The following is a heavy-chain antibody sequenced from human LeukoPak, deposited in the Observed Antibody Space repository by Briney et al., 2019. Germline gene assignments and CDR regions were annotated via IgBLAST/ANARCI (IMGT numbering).Heavy chain of an antibody. V-gene: IGHV4-39*01. CDR1: GGSISSSSYY. CDR3: ASLYSSGWYRYYFDY. Sequence: PSETLSLTCTVSGGSISSSSYYWGWIRQPPGKGLEWIGSIYYSGSTYYNPSLKSRVTISVDTSKNQFSLKLSSVTAADTAVYYCASLYSSGWYRYYFDYWGQGTLVTVSS. CDR2: IYYSGST. J-gene: IGHJ4*02. D-gene: IGHD6-19*01.